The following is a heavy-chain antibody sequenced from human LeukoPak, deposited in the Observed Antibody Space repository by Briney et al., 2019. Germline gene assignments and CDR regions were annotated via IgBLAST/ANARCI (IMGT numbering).Heavy chain of an antibody. Sequence: GGSLRLSCAASGFTFDSYGMSWVRQAPGKGLEWVSGINWNGGSTGYADSVKGRFTISRDNAKNSLYLQMNSLRAEDTALYYCARDGASYYYDSSGYPYYFDYWGQGTLVTVSS. CDR3: ARDGASYYYDSSGYPYYFDY. D-gene: IGHD3-22*01. CDR2: INWNGGST. J-gene: IGHJ4*02. CDR1: GFTFDSYG. V-gene: IGHV3-20*04.